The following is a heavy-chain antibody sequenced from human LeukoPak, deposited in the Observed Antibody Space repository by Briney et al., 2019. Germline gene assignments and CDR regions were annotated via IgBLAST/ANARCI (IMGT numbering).Heavy chain of an antibody. D-gene: IGHD6-19*01. CDR3: ATSSGWRYWFDP. Sequence: GASVKVSCKVSGYTLTELSMHWVRRAPGKGVGWMGGFDPEDGETIYTQKFQGRVTITEDTSTDTAYMELSSLRSEDTAVYYCATSSGWRYWFDPWGQGTLVTVSS. CDR2: FDPEDGET. V-gene: IGHV1-24*01. J-gene: IGHJ5*02. CDR1: GYTLTELS.